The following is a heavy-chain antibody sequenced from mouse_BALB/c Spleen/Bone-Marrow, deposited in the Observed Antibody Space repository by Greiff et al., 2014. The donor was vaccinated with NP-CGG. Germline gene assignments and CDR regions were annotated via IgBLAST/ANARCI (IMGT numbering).Heavy chain of an antibody. J-gene: IGHJ2*01. D-gene: IGHD1-1*01. CDR3: ARSYGGGDY. Sequence: EVQGVESGPELVKPGASVKMSRKASGYTFTSYVMHWVKQKPGQGLEWIGYINPYNDGTKYNEKFKGKATLTSDKSSSTAYMELSSLTSEDSAVYYCARSYGGGDYWGQGTTLTVSS. V-gene: IGHV1-14*01. CDR1: GYTFTSYV. CDR2: INPYNDGT.